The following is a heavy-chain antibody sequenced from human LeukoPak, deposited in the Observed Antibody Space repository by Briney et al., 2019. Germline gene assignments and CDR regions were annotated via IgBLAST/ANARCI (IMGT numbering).Heavy chain of an antibody. V-gene: IGHV3-30*04. CDR1: GFNFSSYA. CDR2: ISYGGIDK. Sequence: GTSLRLSCAASGFNFSSYAMHWVRQAPGEGLEWVGLISYGGIDKSYADSVKGRFTISRDSSKKTLYLQMNSLRAEDTAMYYCARESWSDSVAFDIWGLGTMVIVSS. CDR3: ARESWSDSVAFDI. J-gene: IGHJ3*02. D-gene: IGHD3-3*01.